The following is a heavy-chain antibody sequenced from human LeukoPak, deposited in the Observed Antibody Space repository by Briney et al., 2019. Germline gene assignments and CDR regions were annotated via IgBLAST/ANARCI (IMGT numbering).Heavy chain of an antibody. D-gene: IGHD4-17*01. CDR2: IYHSGST. V-gene: IGHV4-38-2*02. J-gene: IGHJ6*02. CDR3: ARLTVTTYGMDV. CDR1: GYSISSGYY. Sequence: SETLSLTCTVSGYSISSGYYWGWIRQPPGKGLEWIGSIYHSGSTYYSPSLKSRVTISVDTSKNQFSLKLSSVTAADTAVYYCARLTVTTYGMDVWGQGTTVTVSS.